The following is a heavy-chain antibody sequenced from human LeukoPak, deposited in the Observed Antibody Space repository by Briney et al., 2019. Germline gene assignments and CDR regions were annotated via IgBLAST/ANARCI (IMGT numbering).Heavy chain of an antibody. CDR3: ARRRVVVVAATVPSLKRYWYFDL. V-gene: IGHV4-34*01. Sequence: SETLSLTCAVYGGSFSGYYWSGIRQPPGKGLEGSGEINHSGSTNYNPSLKRRVTISVDTSKNQFSLKLSSVTAADTAVYYCARRRVVVVAATVPSLKRYWYFDLWGRGTLVTVSS. J-gene: IGHJ2*01. CDR1: GGSFSGYY. CDR2: INHSGST. D-gene: IGHD2-15*01.